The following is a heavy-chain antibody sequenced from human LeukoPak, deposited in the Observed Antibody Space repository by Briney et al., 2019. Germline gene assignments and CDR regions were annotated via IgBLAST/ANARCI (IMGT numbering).Heavy chain of an antibody. CDR1: GGSISSGDYY. D-gene: IGHD2-21*01. Sequence: PSQTLSLTCTVSGGSISSGDYYWSWIRQPPGKGLEWIGYIYYSGSTYYNPSLKSRVTISVDTSKNQFSLKLSSVTAADTAVYYCAREDCGGDCYSMLSENDAFDIWGQRTMVTVSS. CDR3: AREDCGGDCYSMLSENDAFDI. CDR2: IYYSGST. V-gene: IGHV4-30-4*08. J-gene: IGHJ3*02.